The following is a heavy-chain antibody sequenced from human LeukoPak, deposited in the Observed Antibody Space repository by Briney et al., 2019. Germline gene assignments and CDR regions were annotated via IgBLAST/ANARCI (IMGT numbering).Heavy chain of an antibody. CDR2: IHRDGSEK. CDR3: AKNAVPGHAYFDY. V-gene: IGHV3-7*03. J-gene: IGHJ4*02. Sequence: GGSLRLSCTASGFTFSSYWMTWVRQAPGKGLEWVANIHRDGSEKNYVDSVRGRLTISRDNAENSLYLQMDSLRAEDTAVYYCAKNAVPGHAYFDYWGQGSLVTVSS. CDR1: GFTFSSYW. D-gene: IGHD6-19*01.